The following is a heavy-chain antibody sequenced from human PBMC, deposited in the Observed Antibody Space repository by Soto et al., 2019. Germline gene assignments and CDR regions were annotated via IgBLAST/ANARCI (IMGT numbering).Heavy chain of an antibody. V-gene: IGHV4-39*01. CDR2: IYYSGST. D-gene: IGHD4-17*01. J-gene: IGHJ5*02. CDR3: TSYPGAVTIYNWFDP. CDR1: GGSISSSSYY. Sequence: SETLSLTCTVSGGSISSSSYYWGWIRQPPGKGLEWIGSIYYSGSTYYNPSLKGRVTISVDTSKNQFSLKLSSVTAADTAVYYCTSYPGAVTIYNWFDPWGQGTLVTVSS.